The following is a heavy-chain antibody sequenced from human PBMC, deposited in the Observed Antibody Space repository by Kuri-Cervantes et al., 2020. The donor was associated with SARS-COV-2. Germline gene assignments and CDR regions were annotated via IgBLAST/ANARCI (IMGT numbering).Heavy chain of an antibody. CDR3: AKAAAAAGNTKYYYYYYMDV. CDR1: GYSISSGYY. J-gene: IGHJ6*03. Sequence: SETLSLTCTVSGYSISSGYYWGWIRQPPGKGLEWIGSIYHSGSTYYNPSLKSRVTISVDTSKNQFSLKLSSVTAEDTAVYYCAKAAAAAGNTKYYYYYYMDVWGKGTTVTVSS. V-gene: IGHV4-38-2*02. D-gene: IGHD6-13*01. CDR2: IYHSGST.